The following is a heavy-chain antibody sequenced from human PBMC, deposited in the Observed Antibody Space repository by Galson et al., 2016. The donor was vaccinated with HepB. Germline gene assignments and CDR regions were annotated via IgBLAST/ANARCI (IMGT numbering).Heavy chain of an antibody. J-gene: IGHJ6*02. CDR1: GFTFSDYY. Sequence: SLRLSCAASGFTFSDYYMNWIRQAPGKGLEWVSYVSTASTHTYYADSVKGRFTISRHNAKNSLFLQMSSLRAEDTAVYYCARDSPNYGLDVWGQGTTVTVSS. CDR3: ARDSPNYGLDV. CDR2: VSTASTHT. V-gene: IGHV3-11*06.